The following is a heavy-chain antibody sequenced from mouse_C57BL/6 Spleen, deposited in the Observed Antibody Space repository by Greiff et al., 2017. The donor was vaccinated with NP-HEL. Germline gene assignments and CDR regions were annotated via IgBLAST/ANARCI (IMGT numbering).Heavy chain of an antibody. V-gene: IGHV5-12*01. D-gene: IGHD3-3*01. CDR1: GFTFSDYY. Sequence: DVMLVESGGGLVQPGGSLKLSCAASGFTFSDYYMYWVRQTPEKRLEWVAYISNGGGSTYYPDTVKGRFTISGDNAKNTLYLQLSRLKSEDTAMYYCARQRGTGGYFDYWGQGTTLTVSS. CDR3: ARQRGTGGYFDY. CDR2: ISNGGGST. J-gene: IGHJ2*01.